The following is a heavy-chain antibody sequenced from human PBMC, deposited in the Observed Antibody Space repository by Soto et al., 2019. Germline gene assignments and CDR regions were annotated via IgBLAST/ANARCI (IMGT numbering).Heavy chain of an antibody. CDR3: ATTTGLSEGGSFDW. V-gene: IGHV4-39*01. D-gene: IGHD6-13*01. J-gene: IGHJ4*02. CDR1: SVSIRTTSYY. Sequence: PSETLSLTCTVSSVSIRTTSYYCGWIRQPPWKGLEWIGSRSYSGTTFFNLSLKSRVTISMDTSKNQFSLKLSSVTATDTAVYYCATTTGLSEGGSFDWWGQGILVSGSS. CDR2: RSYSGTT.